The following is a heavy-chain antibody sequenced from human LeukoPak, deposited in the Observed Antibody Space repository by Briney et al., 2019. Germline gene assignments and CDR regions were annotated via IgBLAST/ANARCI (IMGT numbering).Heavy chain of an antibody. CDR2: ISSSSSYI. J-gene: IGHJ4*02. V-gene: IGHV3-21*01. D-gene: IGHD6-13*01. CDR3: ARDIERISSSQEDYFDY. CDR1: GFTFSSYS. Sequence: PGGSLRLSCAASGFTFSSYSMNWVRQAPGKGLEWVSSISSSSSYIYYADSVKGRFTISRDNAKNSLYLQMNSLRAEDTAVYYCARDIERISSSQEDYFDYWGQGTLVTVSS.